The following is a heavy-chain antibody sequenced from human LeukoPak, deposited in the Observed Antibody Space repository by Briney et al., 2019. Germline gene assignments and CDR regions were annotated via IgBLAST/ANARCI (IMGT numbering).Heavy chain of an antibody. J-gene: IGHJ4*02. Sequence: GGSLSLSCAVSGFTFISYWMHWVRQAPGKGLVWVSRIDRDGSRINYADSVKGRFTISRDNGKNTLFLQMNSLRAEDAAVYYCVRGNDYGGPHYWGQGTLVTVSS. D-gene: IGHD4-23*01. V-gene: IGHV3-74*01. CDR3: VRGNDYGGPHY. CDR2: IDRDGSRI. CDR1: GFTFISYW.